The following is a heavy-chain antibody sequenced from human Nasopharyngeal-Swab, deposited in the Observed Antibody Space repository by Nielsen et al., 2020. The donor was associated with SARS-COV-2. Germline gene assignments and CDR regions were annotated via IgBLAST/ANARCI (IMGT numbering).Heavy chain of an antibody. Sequence: SETLSLTCTVSGGSISSYYWSWIRQPPGKGLEWIGYIYYSGSTNYNPSLKSRVTISVDTSKNQFSLKLSSVTAADTAVYYCARESGGDYYYYGMDVWGQGTTVTVSS. CDR3: ARESGGDYYYYGMDV. CDR1: GGSISSYY. J-gene: IGHJ6*02. CDR2: IYYSGST. D-gene: IGHD2-21*01. V-gene: IGHV4-59*01.